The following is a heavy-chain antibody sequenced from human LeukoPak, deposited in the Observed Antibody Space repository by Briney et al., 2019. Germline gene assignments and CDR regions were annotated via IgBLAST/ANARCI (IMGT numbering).Heavy chain of an antibody. Sequence: SETLSLTCTVSGGSISSSSYYWGWIRQPPGKGLEWIGSIYYSGSTYYNPSLKSRVTISVDTSKIQFSLKLSSVTAADTAVYYCARHADYRTYYFDYWGQGTLVTVSS. V-gene: IGHV4-39*01. D-gene: IGHD4-11*01. CDR2: IYYSGST. CDR1: GGSISSSSYY. CDR3: ARHADYRTYYFDY. J-gene: IGHJ4*02.